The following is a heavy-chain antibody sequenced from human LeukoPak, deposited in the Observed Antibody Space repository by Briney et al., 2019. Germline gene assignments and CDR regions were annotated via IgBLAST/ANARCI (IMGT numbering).Heavy chain of an antibody. J-gene: IGHJ5*02. D-gene: IGHD3-10*01. CDR1: GGSISSYY. Sequence: SETLSLTCTVSGGSISSYYWSWIRQPAGKGLEWIGRIYTSGSPNYNPSLKSRVTMSVDTSKNQFSLKLSSVTAADTAVYYCARQTLQHYYGSGSYYFWFDPWGQGTLVTVSS. CDR2: IYTSGSP. CDR3: ARQTLQHYYGSGSYYFWFDP. V-gene: IGHV4-4*07.